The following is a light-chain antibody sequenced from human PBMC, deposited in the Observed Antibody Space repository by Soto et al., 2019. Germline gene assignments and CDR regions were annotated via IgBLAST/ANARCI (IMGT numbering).Light chain of an antibody. CDR1: QSVNNF. Sequence: DIVLTQSPATLSLSPGERATLSCRASQSVNNFLARYQQRPGQAPRLLMYEASNRATGVPARFSGSGSGTDFTLTISSLEPEDFAIYYCQQRRNWPPTFGQGTKVDIK. J-gene: IGKJ1*01. V-gene: IGKV3-11*01. CDR3: QQRRNWPPT. CDR2: EAS.